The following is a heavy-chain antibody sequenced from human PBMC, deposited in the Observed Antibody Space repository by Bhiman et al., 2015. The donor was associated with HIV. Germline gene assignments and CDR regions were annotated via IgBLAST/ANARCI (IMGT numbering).Heavy chain of an antibody. CDR2: INWNGGST. D-gene: IGHD4-17*01. CDR1: GFTFDDYG. CDR3: ARDIRDDYGYYYYMDV. Sequence: EVQLLEWGGGLVEPGGSLRLSCAASGFTFDDYGMSWVRQAPGKGLEWVSGINWNGGSTGYADSVKGRFTISRDNAKNSLYLQMNSLRAEDTALYYCARDIRDDYGYYYYMDVWGERDHGHRLL. J-gene: IGHJ6*03. V-gene: IGHV3-20*04.